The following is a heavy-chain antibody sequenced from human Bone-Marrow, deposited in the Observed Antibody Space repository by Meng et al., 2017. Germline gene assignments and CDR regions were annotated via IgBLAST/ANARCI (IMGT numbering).Heavy chain of an antibody. CDR2: TYYRSKWYT. Sequence: VHIQTPGAGLVKPSPTLSPPCAHSGDSVSSNSAAWHWIRQSPSRGLEWLGRTYYRSKWYTDYAVSVKSRITINPDTSKNQFSLQLNSVTPEDTAVYYCARGDYSSSPSFWGQGTLVTVSS. CDR1: GDSVSSNSAA. V-gene: IGHV6-1*01. D-gene: IGHD3-22*01. J-gene: IGHJ4*02. CDR3: ARGDYSSSPSF.